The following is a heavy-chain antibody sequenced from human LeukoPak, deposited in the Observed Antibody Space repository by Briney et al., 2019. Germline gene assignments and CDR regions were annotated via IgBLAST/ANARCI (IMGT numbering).Heavy chain of an antibody. V-gene: IGHV1-69*04. CDR3: ARDADYYYDSSGNGAFDI. J-gene: IGHJ3*02. CDR2: IIPILGIA. CDR1: GGTFSSYT. D-gene: IGHD3-22*01. Sequence: SVKVPCKASGGTFSSYTISWVRQAPGQGLEWMGRIIPILGIANYAQKFQGRVTITADKSTSTAYMELSSLRSEDTAVYYCARDADYYYDSSGNGAFDIWGQGTMVTVSS.